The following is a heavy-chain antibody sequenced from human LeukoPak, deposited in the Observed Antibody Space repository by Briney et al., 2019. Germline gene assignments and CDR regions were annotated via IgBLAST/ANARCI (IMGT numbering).Heavy chain of an antibody. V-gene: IGHV3-15*01. Sequence: PGGSLRLSCAASGFTFSSYSMSWVRQAPGKGLEWVGRIKSKTDGGTTDYAAPVKGRFTISRDDSKNTLYLQMNSLKTEDTAVYYCTTDRGGGYCSSTSCRAFDYWGQGTLVTVSS. J-gene: IGHJ4*02. D-gene: IGHD2-2*01. CDR2: IKSKTDGGTT. CDR1: GFTFSSYS. CDR3: TTDRGGGYCSSTSCRAFDY.